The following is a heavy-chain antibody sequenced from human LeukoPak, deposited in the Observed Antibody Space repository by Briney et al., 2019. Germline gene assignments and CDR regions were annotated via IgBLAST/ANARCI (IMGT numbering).Heavy chain of an antibody. D-gene: IGHD6-13*01. V-gene: IGHV3-23*01. CDR3: AKEGYSSSWYRFDY. J-gene: IGHJ4*02. Sequence: GGSLRLSCAASGFTFSSYSMNWVRQAPGKGLEWVSAISGSGGTTYYADSVKGRFTISRDNSKNTLYLQMNSLRAEDTAVYYCAKEGYSSSWYRFDYWGQGTLVTASS. CDR1: GFTFSSYS. CDR2: ISGSGGTT.